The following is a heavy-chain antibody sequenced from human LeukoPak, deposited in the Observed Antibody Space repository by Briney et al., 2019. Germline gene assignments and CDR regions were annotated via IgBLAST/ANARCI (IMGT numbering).Heavy chain of an antibody. V-gene: IGHV5-51*01. D-gene: IGHD5-12*01. CDR1: GYIFTSYW. Sequence: GESLKISCQGSGYIFTSYWIGWGRQLPGKGLEWMGIIYPGDSDTRYSPSFQGQVTISADKSISTAYLQWSSLKASDTAMYYCARHVGRSGSIDYWGQGTLVTVSS. J-gene: IGHJ4*02. CDR3: ARHVGRSGSIDY. CDR2: IYPGDSDT.